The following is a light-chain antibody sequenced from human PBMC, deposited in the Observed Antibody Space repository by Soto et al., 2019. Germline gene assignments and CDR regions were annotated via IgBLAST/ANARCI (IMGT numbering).Light chain of an antibody. CDR1: HNDIGTYDH. CDR2: AVT. Sequence: QSVLTQPTSVSGSPGQSLTISCTGNHNDIGTYDHVSWYQPHPGRAPRLLIHAVTTRPSGISDRFSASKSGLTASLTISGLQPEDEADYYCSSFTSDRIYVFGPGTKGTV. CDR3: SSFTSDRIYV. V-gene: IGLV2-14*03. J-gene: IGLJ1*01.